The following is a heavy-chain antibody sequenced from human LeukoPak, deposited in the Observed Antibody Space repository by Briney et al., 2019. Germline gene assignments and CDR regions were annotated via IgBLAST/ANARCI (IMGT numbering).Heavy chain of an antibody. CDR2: ISGSGGST. D-gene: IGHD6-19*01. Sequence: GGSLRLSCVASGFTFSSYSMKWVRQAPGKGLEWVSAISGSGGSTYYADSVKGRFTISRDNSKNTLYLQMNSLRAEDTAVYYCAKPRAGYSSGWYYWYFDLWGRGTLVTVSS. J-gene: IGHJ2*01. CDR3: AKPRAGYSSGWYYWYFDL. V-gene: IGHV3-23*01. CDR1: GFTFSSYS.